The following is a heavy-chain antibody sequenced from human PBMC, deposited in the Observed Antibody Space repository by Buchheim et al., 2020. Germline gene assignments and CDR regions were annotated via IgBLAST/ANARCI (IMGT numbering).Heavy chain of an antibody. CDR3: AREVVGDLRLWVRYSGTRSAFDI. CDR2: IKQDGSEK. CDR1: GFTFSSYW. J-gene: IGHJ3*02. Sequence: EVQLVESGGGLVQPGGSLRLSCAASGFTFSSYWMSWVRQAPGKGLEWVANIKQDGSEKYYVDSVKGRFTISRDNAKNSLYLQMNSLRAEDTAVYYCAREVVGDLRLWVRYSGTRSAFDIWGQGT. V-gene: IGHV3-7*01. D-gene: IGHD5-12*01.